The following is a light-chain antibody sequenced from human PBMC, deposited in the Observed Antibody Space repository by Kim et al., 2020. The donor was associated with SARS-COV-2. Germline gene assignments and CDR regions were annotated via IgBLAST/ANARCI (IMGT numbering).Light chain of an antibody. V-gene: IGKV3-15*01. CDR1: QSVGSN. CDR3: QQYNRWPPYI. CDR2: GAS. Sequence: VSPGESATLSCRASQSVGSNLAWYQQIPGQAPRLLISGASTRATGVPARFSGSGSGTEFTLTISSPQSEDFAVYYCQQYNRWPPYIFGQGTKLEI. J-gene: IGKJ2*01.